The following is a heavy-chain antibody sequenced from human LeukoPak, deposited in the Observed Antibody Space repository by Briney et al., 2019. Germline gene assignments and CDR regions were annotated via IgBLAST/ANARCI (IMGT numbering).Heavy chain of an antibody. CDR3: AKVSATVSGSYPFFDY. J-gene: IGHJ4*02. Sequence: GGSLRLSCAASGFTFSSYWMSWVRQAPGKGLEWVANIKQDGSEKYYVDSVKGRFTISRDNAKNSLYLQMNSLRAEDTAVYYCAKVSATVSGSYPFFDYWGQGTLVTVSS. CDR2: IKQDGSEK. V-gene: IGHV3-7*03. CDR1: GFTFSSYW. D-gene: IGHD1-26*01.